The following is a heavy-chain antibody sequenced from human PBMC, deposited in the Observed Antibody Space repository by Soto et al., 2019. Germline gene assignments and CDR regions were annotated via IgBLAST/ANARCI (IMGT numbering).Heavy chain of an antibody. D-gene: IGHD3-10*01. Sequence: HLVQSGPEVKKPGASITISCKTSGDTFTNFGLSWVRQAPGQGLEWMGWIATYKSKRNYAQKFQGRLTLTTDTSTSTAYMELKNLGYDDTAVYYCARVVRGVVNWFDPWGQGTLVTVSS. CDR2: IATYKSKR. CDR1: GDTFTNFG. V-gene: IGHV1-18*01. CDR3: ARVVRGVVNWFDP. J-gene: IGHJ5*02.